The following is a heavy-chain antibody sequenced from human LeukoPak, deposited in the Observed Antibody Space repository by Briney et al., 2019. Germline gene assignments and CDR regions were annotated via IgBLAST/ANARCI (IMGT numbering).Heavy chain of an antibody. CDR1: GFTFSRYW. CDR2: INNDGSII. J-gene: IGHJ4*02. Sequence: GGSLRLSCAASGFTFSRYWMHWVRQAPGKELVWVSRINNDGSIINTADSVKGRFTISRDNAKDMLYLQMDSLRVEDTAIYYCARGPSVLGAIDNWGQGTLVAVSS. V-gene: IGHV3-74*01. CDR3: ARGPSVLGAIDN. D-gene: IGHD3-10*01.